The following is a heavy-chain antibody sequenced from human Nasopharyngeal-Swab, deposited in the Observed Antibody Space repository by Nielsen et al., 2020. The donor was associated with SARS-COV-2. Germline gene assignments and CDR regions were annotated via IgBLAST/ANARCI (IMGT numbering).Heavy chain of an antibody. CDR3: AKDHLQGGNYGDAFDI. CDR2: ISGSGGST. Sequence: GGFLRLSCAASGFTFSSYAMSWVRQAPGKGLEWVSAISGSGGSTYYADSVKGRFTISRDNSKNTLYLQMNSLRAEDTAVYYCAKDHLQGGNYGDAFDIWGQGTMVTVSS. J-gene: IGHJ3*02. CDR1: GFTFSSYA. D-gene: IGHD4-23*01. V-gene: IGHV3-23*01.